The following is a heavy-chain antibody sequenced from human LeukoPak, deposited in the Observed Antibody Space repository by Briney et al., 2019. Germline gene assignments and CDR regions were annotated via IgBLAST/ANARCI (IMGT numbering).Heavy chain of an antibody. V-gene: IGHV4-39*01. J-gene: IGHJ3*02. CDR1: GGSISSSSYY. Sequence: SETLSLTCTVSGGSISSSSYYWGWIRQPPGKGLEWIGSIYYSGSTYYNPSLKSRVTIPVDTSKNQFSLKLSSVTAADTAEYYCARPHRNYDFWSGYTADAFDIWGQGTMVTVSS. CDR2: IYYSGST. D-gene: IGHD3-3*01. CDR3: ARPHRNYDFWSGYTADAFDI.